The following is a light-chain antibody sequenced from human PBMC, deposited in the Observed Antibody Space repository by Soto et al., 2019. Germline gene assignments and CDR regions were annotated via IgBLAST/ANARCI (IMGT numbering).Light chain of an antibody. CDR2: AAF. CDR1: QSISSH. CDR3: QQSYNTPYT. V-gene: IGKV1-39*01. Sequence: DIQMTQSPSSLSASVGDRVTITCRASQSISSHLNWYQQKPGKAPNLLIYAAFSLHSGVPSRFSGSGSGTDFTLTIRSLQPGDFASYYCQQSYNTPYTFGQGTKVDIK. J-gene: IGKJ2*01.